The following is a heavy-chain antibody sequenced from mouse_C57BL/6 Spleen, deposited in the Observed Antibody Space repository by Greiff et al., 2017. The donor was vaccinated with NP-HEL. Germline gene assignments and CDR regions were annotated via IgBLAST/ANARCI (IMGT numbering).Heavy chain of an antibody. CDR3: ARFPTETSDDY. J-gene: IGHJ2*01. CDR2: INPNYGTT. V-gene: IGHV1-39*01. Sequence: EVKVVESGPELVKPGASVKISCKASGYSFTDYNMNWVKQSNGKSLEWIGVINPNYGTTSYNQKFKGKATLTVDQSSSTAYMQLNSRTSEDSAVYYCARFPTETSDDYWGQGTTLTVSS. CDR1: GYSFTDYN. D-gene: IGHD4-1*02.